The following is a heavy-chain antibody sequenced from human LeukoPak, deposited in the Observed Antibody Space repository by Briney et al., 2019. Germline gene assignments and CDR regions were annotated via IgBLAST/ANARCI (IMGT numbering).Heavy chain of an antibody. CDR1: GFSLSTYF. CDR2: ITNTGRST. V-gene: IGHV3-11*04. J-gene: IGHJ4*02. Sequence: GGSLRLPCEASGFSLSTYFVSWIRQAPGKGLEWVSYITNTGRSTNYADAVKGRFTISRDNAKQSVYLEMTDLRAEDTAVYYCAREASGNYHVFDSWGQGTLVTVSS. D-gene: IGHD6-25*01. CDR3: AREASGNYHVFDS.